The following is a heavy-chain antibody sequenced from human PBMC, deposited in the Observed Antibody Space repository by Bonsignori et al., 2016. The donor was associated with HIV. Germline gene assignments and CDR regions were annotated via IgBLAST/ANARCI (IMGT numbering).Heavy chain of an antibody. CDR2: INPNSGGT. Sequence: ASVKVSCKASGYTFTGNYIHWVRQAPGQGLERMGWINPNSGGTKHSQKFLGGVTITRDTSISTAYMELTRLRFDDTAVYFCARGGLGMGNWFDPWGQGTLVTVSS. CDR1: GYTFTGNY. CDR3: ARGGLGMGNWFDP. D-gene: IGHD7-27*01. V-gene: IGHV1-2*02. J-gene: IGHJ5*02.